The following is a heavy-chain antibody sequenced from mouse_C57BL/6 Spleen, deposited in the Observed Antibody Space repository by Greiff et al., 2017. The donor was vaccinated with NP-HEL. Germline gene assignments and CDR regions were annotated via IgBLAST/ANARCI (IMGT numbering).Heavy chain of an antibody. J-gene: IGHJ3*01. D-gene: IGHD2-10*01. CDR2: INPSNGGT. Sequence: VQLQQSGTELVKPGASVKLSCKASGYTFTNYWMHWVKQRPGQGLEWIGNINPSNGGTNYNEKIKSKATLTVDKSSSTAYMQLSSLTSEDSAVDSCARSYWTGFAYWGQGTLVTVSA. V-gene: IGHV1-53*01. CDR1: GYTFTNYW. CDR3: ARSYWTGFAY.